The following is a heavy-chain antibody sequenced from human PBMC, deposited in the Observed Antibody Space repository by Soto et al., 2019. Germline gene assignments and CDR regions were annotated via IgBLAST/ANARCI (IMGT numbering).Heavy chain of an antibody. Sequence: QVQLPESGPGLVKPSETLSLTCAVSGGSMSSYFWSWIRQPAGKGLEWIGRIYSSGSTSYNPSLKSRVTMSVDTSKNQVSLRLNSTTAADTAVYYCARGLSACDPWGQGTLVTVSS. CDR2: IYSSGST. J-gene: IGHJ5*02. CDR1: GGSMSSYF. D-gene: IGHD3-16*01. CDR3: ARGLSACDP. V-gene: IGHV4-4*07.